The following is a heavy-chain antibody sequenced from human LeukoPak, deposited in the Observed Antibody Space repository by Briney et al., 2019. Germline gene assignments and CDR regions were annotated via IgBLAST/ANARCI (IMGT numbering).Heavy chain of an antibody. CDR2: IYYSRST. D-gene: IGHD3-3*01. CDR1: GGSLSSGGYY. V-gene: IGHV4-30-4*08. J-gene: IGHJ5*02. CDR3: ARVNFWSGYYDPSSDWFDP. Sequence: SQTLSLTCTVSGGSLSSGGYYWSWLRQHPGKGLEWIGYIYYSRSTYYNPSLKSRDTISGETSKPPFSLTPCSSTAAHTAVYHCARVNFWSGYYDPSSDWFDPWGQGTLVTVSS.